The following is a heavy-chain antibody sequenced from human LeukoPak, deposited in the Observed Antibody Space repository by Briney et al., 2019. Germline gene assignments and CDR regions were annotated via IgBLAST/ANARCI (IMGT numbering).Heavy chain of an antibody. Sequence: PGGSLRLSCAASGFTLNSYTLSWVRQAPGKGLEWVSSISSTSSYIHYADSVKGRFTISRDNPDNVVYLRMNSLRAEDTAVYYCARVAVAGPTGWFDPWGQGTLVTVSS. CDR3: ARVAVAGPTGWFDP. CDR2: ISSTSSYI. CDR1: GFTLNSYT. D-gene: IGHD2-15*01. J-gene: IGHJ5*02. V-gene: IGHV3-21*01.